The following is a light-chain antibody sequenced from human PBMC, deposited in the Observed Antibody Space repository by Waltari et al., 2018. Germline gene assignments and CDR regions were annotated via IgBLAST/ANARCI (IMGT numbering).Light chain of an antibody. CDR3: FSAADNNWV. CDR2: EDS. J-gene: IGLJ3*02. Sequence: SYELTQPSSVSVSPGQIAKILCSGDILAKKYARWFQQKPGQAPLLLIYEDSERPSEIPGRFSGSSSGTTVTLTITGAHVDDEADYYCFSAADNNWVFGGGTKLTVL. V-gene: IGLV3-27*01. CDR1: ILAKKY.